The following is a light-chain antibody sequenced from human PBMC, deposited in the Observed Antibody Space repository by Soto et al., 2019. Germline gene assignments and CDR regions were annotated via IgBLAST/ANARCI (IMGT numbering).Light chain of an antibody. V-gene: IGKV1-39*01. Sequence: DIQMTQSPSTLSAGVGDRVTITCRASQRISTYLNWYQQKPGKAPTLLIYAASSLQSGVPSRLSGGGSGTDFTLTINTLQPEDFATYFCQQCYSSPRTFGQGTKVDIK. CDR3: QQCYSSPRT. CDR2: AAS. CDR1: QRISTY. J-gene: IGKJ1*01.